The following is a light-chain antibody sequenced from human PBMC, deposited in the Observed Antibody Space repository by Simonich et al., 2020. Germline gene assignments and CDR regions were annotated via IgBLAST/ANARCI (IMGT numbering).Light chain of an antibody. CDR2: DGS. Sequence: QSALTQPASVSGSPGQSITLSCPGTSSDVGGYNYVSWYQQHPGKAPKLMIYDGSKRPAGVSNRFSGSKSGNTASLTISGLQAEDEADYYCSSYTSSSTVFGGGTKLTVL. V-gene: IGLV2-14*01. CDR1: SSDVGGYNY. J-gene: IGLJ3*02. CDR3: SSYTSSSTV.